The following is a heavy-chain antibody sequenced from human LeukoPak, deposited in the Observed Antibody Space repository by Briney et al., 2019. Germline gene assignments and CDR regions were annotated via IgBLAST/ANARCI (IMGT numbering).Heavy chain of an antibody. Sequence: ASVKVSCKASGYTFTSYDINWGRQATGQGLEWMGWMNPNSGNTGYAQKFQGRVTMTRNTSIRTAYMELSSLRSEDTAVYYCARGMRSCSGGSCSLYYFDYWGQGTLVTVSS. CDR3: ARGMRSCSGGSCSLYYFDY. D-gene: IGHD2-15*01. J-gene: IGHJ4*02. CDR1: GYTFTSYD. V-gene: IGHV1-8*01. CDR2: MNPNSGNT.